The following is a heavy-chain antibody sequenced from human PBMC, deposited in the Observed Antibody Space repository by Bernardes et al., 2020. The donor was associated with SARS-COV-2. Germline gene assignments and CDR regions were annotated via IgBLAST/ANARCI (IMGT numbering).Heavy chain of an antibody. CDR3: ARGLLDSSGYYLDY. V-gene: IGHV3-13*01. CDR1: GFTFSSYD. J-gene: IGHJ4*02. D-gene: IGHD3-22*01. CDR2: IGTAGDT. Sequence: GGALRLSCAASGFTFSSYDMHWVRQATGKGLEWVSAIGTAGDTYYPGSVKGRFTISRENAKNSLYLQMNSLRAGDTAVYYCARGLLDSSGYYLDYWGQGTLVTVSS.